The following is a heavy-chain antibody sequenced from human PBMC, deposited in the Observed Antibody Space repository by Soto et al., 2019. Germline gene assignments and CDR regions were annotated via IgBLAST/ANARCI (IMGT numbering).Heavy chain of an antibody. CDR3: AKSLGSSSSRTYDF. J-gene: IGHJ4*01. Sequence: EVQLLESGGDLVQPGGSLRLSCAASGFTFSSYAMSWLRQAPGRGLEWVSAFTSGGATFYADSVKGRFTISRDSSKNTLFLQMNSLRAEDTAIYYCAKSLGSSSSRTYDFWRHGTLVTVSS. V-gene: IGHV3-23*01. D-gene: IGHD6-6*01. CDR2: FTSGGAT. CDR1: GFTFSSYA.